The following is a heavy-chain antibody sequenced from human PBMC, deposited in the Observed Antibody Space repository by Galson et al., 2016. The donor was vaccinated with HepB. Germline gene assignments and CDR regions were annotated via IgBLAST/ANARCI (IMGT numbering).Heavy chain of an antibody. CDR3: AREIGGSYFDAFDI. D-gene: IGHD1-26*01. Sequence: SLRLSCAASGFTVNYYAIHWVRQTPGKGLEWVSVISYDGSHKYYADSVKGRFTISRDNSKNTLYLQMNSLRAEDTAVYYCAREIGGSYFDAFDIWGQGTMVTVSS. CDR1: GFTVNYYA. CDR2: ISYDGSHK. V-gene: IGHV3-30*03. J-gene: IGHJ3*02.